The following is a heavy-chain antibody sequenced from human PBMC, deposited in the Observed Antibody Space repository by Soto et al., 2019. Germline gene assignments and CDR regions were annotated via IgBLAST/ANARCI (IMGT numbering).Heavy chain of an antibody. V-gene: IGHV1-2*02. Sequence: QVQLVQSGAEVKEPGASVKVSCKASGYSFTDHYMHWVRQAPGQGLEWMGWINPNSGGTKSAQQFQGRVTMTRDTSTSTAYRELNRLRFDDTAVYYCARGKEIPDYWNFDLWGRGTLVTVSS. CDR3: ARGKEIPDYWNFDL. J-gene: IGHJ2*01. CDR2: INPNSGGT. D-gene: IGHD2-2*02. CDR1: GYSFTDHY.